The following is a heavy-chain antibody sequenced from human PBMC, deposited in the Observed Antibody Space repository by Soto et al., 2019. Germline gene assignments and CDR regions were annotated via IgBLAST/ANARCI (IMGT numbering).Heavy chain of an antibody. D-gene: IGHD1-20*01. J-gene: IGHJ4*02. CDR2: VHDSGST. V-gene: IGHV4-59*01. CDR3: ARGTRALITSFFAY. Sequence: PSETLSLTCSVSGDAISNYYWSWIRQTPGKGLEWIGCVHDSGSTDYNPSLKGRVTMSLHTSKSQFSLNLSSVTAADSATYYCARGTRALITSFFAYWGQGTLVTVSS. CDR1: GDAISNYY.